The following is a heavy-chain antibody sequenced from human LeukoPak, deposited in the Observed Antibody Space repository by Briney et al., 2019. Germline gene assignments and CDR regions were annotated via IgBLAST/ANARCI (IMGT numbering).Heavy chain of an antibody. V-gene: IGHV4-39*01. J-gene: IGHJ3*02. Sequence: SETLSLTCTVSGGSISSSSFYWDWIRQPPGKGLEWIGTIFYSGSTYYNPSLKSRITVSVDTSKNQFSLKLSSVTAADTAVYYCARHSRSGYSDYESAFDIWGQGTMVIVSS. D-gene: IGHD5-12*01. CDR2: IFYSGST. CDR3: ARHSRSGYSDYESAFDI. CDR1: GGSISSSSFY.